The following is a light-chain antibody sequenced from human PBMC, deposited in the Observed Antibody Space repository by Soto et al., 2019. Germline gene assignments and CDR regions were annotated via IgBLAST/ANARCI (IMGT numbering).Light chain of an antibody. CDR1: QSVSGN. V-gene: IGKV3-15*01. CDR2: GAS. Sequence: EIVMTQSPATLSVSPGERATLSCRASQSVSGNSAWYQQKPGQAPRLLIYGASTRATGIPARFSGSGSGTEFTLTISSLQSEDFAAYYCQQYNNWPPLTFGGGTKVEIK. CDR3: QQYNNWPPLT. J-gene: IGKJ4*01.